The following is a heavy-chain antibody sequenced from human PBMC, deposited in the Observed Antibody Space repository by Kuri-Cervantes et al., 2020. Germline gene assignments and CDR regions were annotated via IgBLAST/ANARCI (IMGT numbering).Heavy chain of an antibody. J-gene: IGHJ4*02. V-gene: IGHV3-48*03. CDR2: ISSSGSTI. CDR1: GFTFSSYE. Sequence: GGSLRLSCAASGFTFSSYEMNWVRQAPGKGLEWVSYISSSGSTIYYADSVKGRFTISRDNAKNSLYLQMNSLRAEDTAVYYCARGGSSWSLYSWGQGTLVTVSS. D-gene: IGHD6-13*01. CDR3: ARGGSSWSLYS.